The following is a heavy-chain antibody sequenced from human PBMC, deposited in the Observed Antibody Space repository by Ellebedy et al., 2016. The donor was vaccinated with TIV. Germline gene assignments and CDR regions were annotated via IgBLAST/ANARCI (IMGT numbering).Heavy chain of an antibody. Sequence: PGGSLRLSCAASGFTFSNYWMHRVRQTPGKGLVWVSRISGDETITTYADSVKGRFTISRDNAKNTLYLQMNSLTAEDTAVYFCARVACSSITCPNRRLDVWGQGTTVTVSS. CDR1: GFTFSNYW. CDR3: ARVACSSITCPNRRLDV. J-gene: IGHJ6*02. V-gene: IGHV3-74*01. D-gene: IGHD2-2*01. CDR2: ISGDETIT.